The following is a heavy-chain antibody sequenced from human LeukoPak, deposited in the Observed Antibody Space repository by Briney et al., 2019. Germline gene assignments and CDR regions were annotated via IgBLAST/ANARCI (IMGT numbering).Heavy chain of an antibody. V-gene: IGHV3-23*01. CDR1: GFIFSNYA. CDR2: ISGSGGNT. Sequence: GGSLRLSCAASGFIFSNYAMSWVRQAPGKGLEWVSAISGSGGNTYYADSVKGRFTISRDNSKNTLYLQMNSLRAEDTAVYYCAKVPGELPSIVVVPAAIPPDDYWGQGTLVTVSS. CDR3: AKVPGELPSIVVVPAAIPPDDY. J-gene: IGHJ4*02. D-gene: IGHD2-2*02.